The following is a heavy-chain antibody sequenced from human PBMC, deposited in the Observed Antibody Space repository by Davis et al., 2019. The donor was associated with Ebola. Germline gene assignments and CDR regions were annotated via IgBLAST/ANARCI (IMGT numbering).Heavy chain of an antibody. Sequence: SETLSLTCAVSGGSISSSDWWSWVRQPPGKGLEWIGEIYHSGSTNYNPSLKSRVTISVDKSKNQFSLKLSSVTAADTAVYYCARAHDYGDYALVYWGQGTLVTVSS. CDR1: GGSISSSDW. CDR2: IYHSGST. J-gene: IGHJ4*02. CDR3: ARAHDYGDYALVY. D-gene: IGHD4-17*01. V-gene: IGHV4-4*02.